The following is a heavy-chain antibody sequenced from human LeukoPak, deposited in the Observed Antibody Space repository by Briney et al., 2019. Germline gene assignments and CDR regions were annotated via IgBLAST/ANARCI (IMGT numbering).Heavy chain of an antibody. J-gene: IGHJ4*02. D-gene: IGHD3-3*01. Sequence: SETLSLTCAVYGGSFSGYYWSWIRQPPGKGLEWIGEINHSGSTNYNPSLKSRVTISVDTSKNQFSLKLSSVTAADTAVYYCARDGYDFLEEPFDYWGQGTLVTVSS. CDR1: GGSFSGYY. V-gene: IGHV4-34*01. CDR3: ARDGYDFLEEPFDY. CDR2: INHSGST.